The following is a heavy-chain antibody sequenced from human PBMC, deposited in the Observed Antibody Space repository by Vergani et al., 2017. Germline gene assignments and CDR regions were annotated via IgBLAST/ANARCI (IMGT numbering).Heavy chain of an antibody. CDR2: ISSSSSYI. CDR3: ARGLQHSWSYGHFDY. V-gene: IGHV3-21*01. CDR1: GFTSSSYS. Sequence: EVQLVESGGGLAKPGGSLRLSCAASGFTSSSYSMNWVRQAPGKGREWVASISSSSSYIYYADSVKGRFTISIDNAKNSLYLQMNSLRAEDTAGYYCARGLQHSWSYGHFDYWGQGTVVTVSS. J-gene: IGHJ4*02. D-gene: IGHD1-26*01.